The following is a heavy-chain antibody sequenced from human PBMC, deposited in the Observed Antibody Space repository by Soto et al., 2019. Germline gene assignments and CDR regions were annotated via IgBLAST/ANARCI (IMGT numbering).Heavy chain of an antibody. CDR3: TTGWDQLLLDYFDY. J-gene: IGHJ4*02. V-gene: IGHV3-15*01. D-gene: IGHD2-2*01. Sequence: PGGSLRLSCAASGFTFSNAWMSWVRQAPGKGLEWVGRIKSKTDGGTTDYAAPVKGRFTISRDDSKNTLYLQMNSLKTEDTAVYYCTTGWDQLLLDYFDYWGQGTLVTVSS. CDR1: GFTFSNAW. CDR2: IKSKTDGGTT.